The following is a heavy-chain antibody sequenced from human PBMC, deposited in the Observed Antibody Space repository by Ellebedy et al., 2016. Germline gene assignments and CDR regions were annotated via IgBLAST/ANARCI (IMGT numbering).Heavy chain of an antibody. V-gene: IGHV4-59*12. J-gene: IGHJ5*02. Sequence: SETLSLTXTVSGGSISSYYWSWIRQPPGKGLEWIGYIYYSGSTNYNPSLKSRVTISVDTSKNQFSLKLSSVTAADTAVYYCARGRRYYDFWSSRGNWFNPWGQGTLVTVSS. CDR1: GGSISSYY. CDR3: ARGRRYYDFWSSRGNWFNP. D-gene: IGHD3-3*01. CDR2: IYYSGST.